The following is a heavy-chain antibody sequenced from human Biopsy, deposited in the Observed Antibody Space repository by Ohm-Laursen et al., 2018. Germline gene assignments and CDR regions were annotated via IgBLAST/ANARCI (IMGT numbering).Heavy chain of an antibody. CDR3: ATKLTGYFHH. Sequence: ASVKVSCKAPGGTFSNYGVNWVRQAPGQGLEWLGGNIPLLGTGNYAQKIQDRVTVAADTSTSTATMELRSLRSDDTAVYYCATKLTGYFHHWGQGTLVIVSS. V-gene: IGHV1-69*06. J-gene: IGHJ1*01. D-gene: IGHD3-9*01. CDR1: GGTFSNYG. CDR2: NIPLLGTG.